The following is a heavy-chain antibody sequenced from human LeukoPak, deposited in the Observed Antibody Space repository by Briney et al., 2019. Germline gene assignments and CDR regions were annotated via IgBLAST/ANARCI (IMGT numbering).Heavy chain of an antibody. Sequence: SETLSLTCAVYGGSFSGYYWSWIRQPPGKGLEWIGEINHSGSTNYNPSLKSRVTISVDTSKNQFSLKLSSVTAADTAVYYCARVYRAGWRFPDYWGQGTLVTVSS. D-gene: IGHD6-19*01. CDR3: ARVYRAGWRFPDY. J-gene: IGHJ4*02. CDR1: GGSFSGYY. V-gene: IGHV4-34*01. CDR2: INHSGST.